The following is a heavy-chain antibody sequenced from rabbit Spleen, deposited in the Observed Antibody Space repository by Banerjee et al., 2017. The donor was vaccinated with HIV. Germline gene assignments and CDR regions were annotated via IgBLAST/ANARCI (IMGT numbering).Heavy chain of an antibody. V-gene: IGHV1S40*01. D-gene: IGHD8-1*01. CDR1: GVSFSGDSY. CDR2: IYAGSSGNT. Sequence: QSLEESGGDLVKPGASLTLACIASGVSFSGDSYICWVRQAPGKGLEWIACIYAGSSGNTYSATWAKGRFTISKTSSTTVTLQMTSLTVADTATYFCARDTGSSFSSYGMDLWGQGTLVTVS. CDR3: ARDTGSSFSSYGMDL. J-gene: IGHJ6*01.